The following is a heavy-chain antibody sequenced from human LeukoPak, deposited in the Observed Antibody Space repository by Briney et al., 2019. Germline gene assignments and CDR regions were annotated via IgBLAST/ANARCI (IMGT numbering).Heavy chain of an antibody. CDR3: AREPTSGREPTSGRPLDY. CDR1: GGSISGYS. CDR2: MYSTGSN. V-gene: IGHV4-4*07. Sequence: SETLSLTCTVSGGSISGYSWTWIRQPAGQGLEWIGRMYSTGSNNYNPSLKCRVTMSLDTSKNHFSLNLTSVTAADTAVYYCAREPTSGREPTSGRPLDYWGQGTLVTVSS. D-gene: IGHD5-12*01. J-gene: IGHJ4*02.